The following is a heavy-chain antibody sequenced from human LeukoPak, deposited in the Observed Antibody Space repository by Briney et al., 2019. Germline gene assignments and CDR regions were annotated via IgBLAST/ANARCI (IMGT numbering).Heavy chain of an antibody. J-gene: IGHJ1*01. CDR1: GFTFNNAW. CDR3: AHGSAQYYEY. V-gene: IGHV3-15*07. D-gene: IGHD2-15*01. Sequence: GGSLRLSCAASGFTFNNAWMNWVRQAPGKGLEWVGRIKSTTAGGTTDFAAPVKGRFSISRDDSKNSLYLQMNSLTSEDTAVYYCAHGSAQYYEYWGQGTLVTVSS. CDR2: IKSTTAGGTT.